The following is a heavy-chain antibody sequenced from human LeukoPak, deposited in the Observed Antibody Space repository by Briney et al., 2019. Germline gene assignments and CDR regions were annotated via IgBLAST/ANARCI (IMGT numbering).Heavy chain of an antibody. V-gene: IGHV3-30*02. CDR2: IRYDGSNK. J-gene: IGHJ4*02. D-gene: IGHD2-2*01. CDR1: GFTFSSYG. Sequence: TGGSLRLSCAASGFTFSSYGMHWVRQAPGKGLEWVAFIRYDGSNKYYADSVKVRFTISRDNSKNTLYLQMNSLRAEDTAVYYCAKDISLLRVVPAAIDYWGQGTLVTVSS. CDR3: AKDISLLRVVPAAIDY.